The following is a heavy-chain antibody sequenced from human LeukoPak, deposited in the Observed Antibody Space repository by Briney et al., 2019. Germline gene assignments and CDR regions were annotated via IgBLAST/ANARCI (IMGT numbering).Heavy chain of an antibody. CDR2: TYSRSKWFN. CDR3: TRGTGSLDY. V-gene: IGHV6-1*01. CDR1: GDSVSSKSAS. Sequence: SQTLSLTCAIPGDSVSSKSASWNWIRQSPSGGLEWLGRTYSRSKWFNDYAVSVKSRITINPDTSKNQFSLHLTSVTPDDTAVYYCTRGTGSLDYWGQGTLVTVSS. J-gene: IGHJ4*02. D-gene: IGHD1-26*01.